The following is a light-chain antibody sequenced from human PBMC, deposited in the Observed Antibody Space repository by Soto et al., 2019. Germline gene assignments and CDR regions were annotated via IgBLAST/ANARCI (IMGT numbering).Light chain of an antibody. CDR3: QQSNTFPLT. CDR2: DAS. CDR1: QSISTY. Sequence: DIQMTQSPSSLAASVGARVTITCRASQSISTYLNWYQQKPGKAPKVLIFDASRLQSGVASRFSGSGSGTDFTLTISSLQPEDSATYYCQQSNTFPLTFGGGTKVEIK. J-gene: IGKJ4*01. V-gene: IGKV1-39*01.